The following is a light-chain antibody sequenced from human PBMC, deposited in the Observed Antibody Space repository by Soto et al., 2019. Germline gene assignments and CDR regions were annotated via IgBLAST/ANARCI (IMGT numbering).Light chain of an antibody. J-gene: IGKJ1*01. CDR3: QQYNGYSTWT. Sequence: DIQMTQSPSTLSASVGDRVTITCRASQSISNWLAWYQQKPGTAPNLLIYKASTLQSGVPSRFSGSGYGTEFTLTISSLQPDDFGTYYCQQYNGYSTWTFGQGTKVDIK. CDR2: KAS. V-gene: IGKV1-5*03. CDR1: QSISNW.